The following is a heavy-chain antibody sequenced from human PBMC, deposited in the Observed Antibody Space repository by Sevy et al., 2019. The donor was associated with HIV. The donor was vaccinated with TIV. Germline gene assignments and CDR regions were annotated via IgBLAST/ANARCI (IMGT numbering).Heavy chain of an antibody. CDR1: GFTFSSYA. J-gene: IGHJ3*02. CDR2: ISYDGSIK. CDR3: ARDLEYYDSSGSVDDAFDI. Sequence: GGSLRLSCAASGFTFSSYAMHWVRQAPGKGLEWVAVISYDGSIKYYADSVKGRFTISRDNSKNTLYLQMNSLRAEDTAVYYCARDLEYYDSSGSVDDAFDIWGQGTMVTVSS. V-gene: IGHV3-30-3*01. D-gene: IGHD3-22*01.